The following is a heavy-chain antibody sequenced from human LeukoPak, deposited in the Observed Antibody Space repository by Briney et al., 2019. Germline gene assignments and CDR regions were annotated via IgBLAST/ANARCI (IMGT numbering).Heavy chain of an antibody. D-gene: IGHD2-2*01. CDR2: IYHSGST. CDR3: ARGVGYFDC. J-gene: IGHJ4*02. Sequence: SQTLSLTCAVSGGSISSGGYSWSWIRQPPGKGLEWIGYIYHSGSTYYNPSLKSRVTISVDRSKNQFSLKLSSVTAADTAVYYCARGVGYFDCWGQGTLVTVSS. V-gene: IGHV4-30-2*01. CDR1: GGSISSGGYS.